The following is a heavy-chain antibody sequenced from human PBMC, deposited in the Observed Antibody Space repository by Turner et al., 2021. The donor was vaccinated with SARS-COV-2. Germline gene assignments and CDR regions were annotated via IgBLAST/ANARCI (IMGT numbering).Heavy chain of an antibody. CDR2: IKEDGSEK. Sequence: EVQLVESGGGLVQPGGSLRLSCAASGFTFSSDWMSWVRQAPGKGLEWVANIKEDGSEKYYVDSVKGRFTISRDNAKNSLYLQMNSLRAKDTAVYYCARDHRPVVVPAAKRAGSYYYGMDVWGQGTTVTVSS. J-gene: IGHJ6*02. CDR3: ARDHRPVVVPAAKRAGSYYYGMDV. D-gene: IGHD2-2*01. CDR1: GFTFSSDW. V-gene: IGHV3-7*01.